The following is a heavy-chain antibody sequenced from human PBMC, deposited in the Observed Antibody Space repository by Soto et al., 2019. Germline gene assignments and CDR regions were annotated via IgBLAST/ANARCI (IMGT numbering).Heavy chain of an antibody. Sequence: SVKVSCKASGYTFTGYYMHWVRQAPGQGLEWMGWINPNSGGTNYAQKFQGRVTMTRDTSISTAYMELSRLRSDDTAVYYCARGGDYYGSGSYYAYYYYYGMDVWGQGTTVTVSS. CDR3: ARGGDYYGSGSYYAYYYYYGMDV. V-gene: IGHV1-2*02. D-gene: IGHD3-10*01. CDR2: INPNSGGT. CDR1: GYTFTGYY. J-gene: IGHJ6*02.